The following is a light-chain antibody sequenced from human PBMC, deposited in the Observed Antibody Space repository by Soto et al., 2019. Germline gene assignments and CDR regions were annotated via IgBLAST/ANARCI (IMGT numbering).Light chain of an antibody. V-gene: IGLV2-14*01. CDR1: SSDVGAYNY. CDR2: EVI. J-gene: IGLJ1*01. Sequence: QSVLTQPASVSGSPGQSITISCTGTSSDVGAYNYVSWYQQHPGKAPKLMIYEVINRPSGVPNRFSGSKSGNTASLTISGLQAEDEADYYCGSYTSASTLVFGTGTKVTVL. CDR3: GSYTSASTLV.